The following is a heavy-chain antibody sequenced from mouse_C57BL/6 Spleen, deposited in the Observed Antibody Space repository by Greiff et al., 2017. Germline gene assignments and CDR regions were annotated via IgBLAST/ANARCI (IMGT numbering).Heavy chain of an antibody. CDR1: GFNIKDDY. Sequence: VQLQQSGAELVRPGASVKLSCTASGFNIKDDYMHWVKQRPEQGLEWIGWIGPENGDTEYASKFQGKATITADTSSNTAYLQLSSLTSEDTAVYYCTRLNYGSSYRFAYWGQGTLVTVSA. CDR3: TRLNYGSSYRFAY. D-gene: IGHD1-1*01. J-gene: IGHJ3*01. V-gene: IGHV14-4*01. CDR2: IGPENGDT.